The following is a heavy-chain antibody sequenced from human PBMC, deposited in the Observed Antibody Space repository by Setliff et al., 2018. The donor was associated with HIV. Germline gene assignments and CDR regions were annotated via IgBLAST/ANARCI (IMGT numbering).Heavy chain of an antibody. D-gene: IGHD2-2*01. J-gene: IGHJ3*02. CDR1: TYTFSSYV. CDR3: ATQRDIVMVPGQGGFDI. CDR2: ISVYNGNT. V-gene: IGHV1-18*01. Sequence: GASVKVSCKASTYTFSSYVINWVRQAPGQGLEWMGRISVYNGNTIYAQKLQGRVIMTTDTSTSTAYMELRSLRSDDTAMYYWATQRDIVMVPGQGGFDIWAQGTMVTVSS.